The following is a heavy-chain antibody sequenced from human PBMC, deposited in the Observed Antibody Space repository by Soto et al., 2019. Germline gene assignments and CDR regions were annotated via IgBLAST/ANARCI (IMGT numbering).Heavy chain of an antibody. D-gene: IGHD1-7*01. Sequence: QVQLVESGGGVVQPGRSLRLSCAASGFTFSSYGIHWVRQPPGKGLEWVAVIHYDGSKEYYGDSVKGRFTISRDDSKNTAYLQMNSLRAEDTAVYRCARDPGYRTTNCYHFYGMDVWGQGTTVTVSS. CDR2: IHYDGSKE. CDR3: ARDPGYRTTNCYHFYGMDV. V-gene: IGHV3-33*01. J-gene: IGHJ6*02. CDR1: GFTFSSYG.